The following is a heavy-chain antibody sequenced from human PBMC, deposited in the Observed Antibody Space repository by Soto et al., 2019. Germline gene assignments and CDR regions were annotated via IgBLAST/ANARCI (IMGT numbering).Heavy chain of an antibody. Sequence: QVQLQESGPGLVKPSGTLSLTCAVSGGSISSSNWWSWVRQPPGKGLEWIGEIYHSGSTNYNPSLKSRVTVSGDKSKNQFSLKLGSVTAADTAVYYCAREHAPGAAADYWFDPWGQGTLVTVSS. CDR3: AREHAPGAAADYWFDP. V-gene: IGHV4-4*02. D-gene: IGHD3-10*01. CDR1: GGSISSSNW. CDR2: IYHSGST. J-gene: IGHJ5*02.